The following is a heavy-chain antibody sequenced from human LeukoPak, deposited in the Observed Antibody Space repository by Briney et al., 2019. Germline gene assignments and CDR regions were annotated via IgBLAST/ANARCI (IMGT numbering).Heavy chain of an antibody. D-gene: IGHD3-16*01. CDR2: ISYDGSNK. CDR3: TKDSWGLDY. CDR1: GFTFSSYA. V-gene: IGHV3-30-3*01. Sequence: GGSLRLSCAASGFTFSSYAMYWVRQAPGKGLEWVAVISYDGSNKYYADSVKGRFTISRDNSKNTLYLQMNSLRAEDTAIYYCTKDSWGLDYWGQGSLVTVSS. J-gene: IGHJ4*02.